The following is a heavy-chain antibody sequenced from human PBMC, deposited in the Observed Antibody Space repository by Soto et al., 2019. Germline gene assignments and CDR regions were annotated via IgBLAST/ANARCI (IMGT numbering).Heavy chain of an antibody. CDR1: GFTFSSYG. CDR3: ARGEHCSGGSCASPFDY. D-gene: IGHD2-15*01. J-gene: IGHJ4*02. CDR2: IWYDGSNK. Sequence: QVQLVESGGGVVQPGRSLRLSCAASGFTFSSYGMHWVRQAPGKGLEWVAVIWYDGSNKYYADSVKGRFTISRDNSKNTLYLQMNSLGAEDTAVYYCARGEHCSGGSCASPFDYWGQGTLVTVSS. V-gene: IGHV3-33*01.